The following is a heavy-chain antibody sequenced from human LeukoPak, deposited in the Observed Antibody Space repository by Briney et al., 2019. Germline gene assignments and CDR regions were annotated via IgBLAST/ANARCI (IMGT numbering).Heavy chain of an antibody. Sequence: GGSLRLSCAVSGITLSNYGMSWVRQAPGKGLEWVAGISDSGGSTNYADSVKGRFSISRDNPKNTLYLQMNSLRAEDTAVYFCAKRGVVIRVILVGFHKEAYYFDSWGQGALVTVSS. CDR1: GITLSNYG. CDR2: ISDSGGST. CDR3: AKRGVVIRVILVGFHKEAYYFDS. V-gene: IGHV3-23*01. J-gene: IGHJ4*02. D-gene: IGHD3-22*01.